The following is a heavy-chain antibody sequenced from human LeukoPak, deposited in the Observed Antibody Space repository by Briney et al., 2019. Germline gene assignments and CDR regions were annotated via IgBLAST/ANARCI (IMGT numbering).Heavy chain of an antibody. V-gene: IGHV1-69*01. CDR1: GGTFSSYA. Sequence: SVKVSCKASGGTFSSYAISWVRQAPGQGLEWMGGIIPIFGTANYAQKFQGRATITSDESTSTAYMELSSLRSEDTAVYYCARGNYGYHGAYFDYWGQGTLVTVSS. D-gene: IGHD3-16*01. J-gene: IGHJ4*02. CDR2: IIPIFGTA. CDR3: ARGNYGYHGAYFDY.